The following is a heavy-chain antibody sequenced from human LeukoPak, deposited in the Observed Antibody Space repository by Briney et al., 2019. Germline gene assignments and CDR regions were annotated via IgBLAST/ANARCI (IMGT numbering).Heavy chain of an antibody. CDR1: GGFISSCY. Sequence: PSETLSLTCTVSGGFISSCYWRWIRQPPGRGLEWIGYIYYSGSTNYNPSLKSRVTISVDTSKNQYSRKLSSVTGGDTAVYYCASCSDSSGYYCYYFDYWGQGTLVTVSS. J-gene: IGHJ4*02. CDR2: IYYSGST. V-gene: IGHV4-59*01. CDR3: ASCSDSSGYYCYYFDY. D-gene: IGHD3-22*01.